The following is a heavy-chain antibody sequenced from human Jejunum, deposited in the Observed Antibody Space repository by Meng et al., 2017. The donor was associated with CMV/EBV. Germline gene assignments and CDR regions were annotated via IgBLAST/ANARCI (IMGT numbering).Heavy chain of an antibody. CDR2: IKTKTDFGTI. D-gene: IGHD6-6*01. CDR1: GVTFSNAW. Sequence: SGVTFSNAWMTRGRKAPGKGLEGVGRIKTKTDFGTIDYATAVEGRFTISRDDSKNTLYVEMSSLKTEDTAVYYCTTARSYGSSDYWGQGTLVTVSS. J-gene: IGHJ4*02. V-gene: IGHV3-15*01. CDR3: TTARSYGSSDY.